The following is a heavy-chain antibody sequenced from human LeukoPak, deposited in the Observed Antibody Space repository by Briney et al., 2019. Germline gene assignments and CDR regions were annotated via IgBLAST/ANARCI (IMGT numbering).Heavy chain of an antibody. CDR1: GYTFTSYY. V-gene: IGHV1-46*01. CDR2: INPTGGST. Sequence: EASVKVSCKASGYTFTSYYMHWVRQAPGQGLEWMGLINPTGGSTGYAQKFQGRVTMTRDMSTSTDYMELSSLRSEDTAVYYCARVSLSMGKILLHYYMDVWGKGTTVTVSS. D-gene: IGHD3-10*01. J-gene: IGHJ6*03. CDR3: ARVSLSMGKILLHYYMDV.